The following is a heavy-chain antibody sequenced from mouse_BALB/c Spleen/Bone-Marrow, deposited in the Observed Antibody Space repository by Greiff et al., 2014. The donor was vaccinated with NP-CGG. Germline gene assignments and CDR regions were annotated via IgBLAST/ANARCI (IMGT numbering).Heavy chain of an antibody. CDR2: IWADGST. V-gene: IGHV2-9*02. CDR1: GFSLTNYG. Sequence: QVQLKESGPGLVAPSQSLSITCTVSGFSLTNYGVHWVRQPPGKGLEWLGVIWADGSTNYNSALMFRLSISKDNFKSQVFFKMNSLQTDDTAMYYCARITTATGAMDYWGQGTSVTVSS. CDR3: ARITTATGAMDY. J-gene: IGHJ4*01. D-gene: IGHD1-2*01.